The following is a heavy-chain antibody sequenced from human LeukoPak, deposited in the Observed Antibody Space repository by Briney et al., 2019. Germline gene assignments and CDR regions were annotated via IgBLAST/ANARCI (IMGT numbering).Heavy chain of an antibody. J-gene: IGHJ4*02. CDR1: GYTFTGYY. CDR2: INPNSGGT. CDR3: ARVGGFAGRPDY. D-gene: IGHD3-10*01. V-gene: IGHV1-2*02. Sequence: ASVKVSCKASGYTFTGYYMHWVRQAPGQGLEWMGWINPNSGGTNYAQKFQGRVTMTRDTSISTAYMELGRLRSDDTAVYYCARVGGFAGRPDYWGQGTLVTVSS.